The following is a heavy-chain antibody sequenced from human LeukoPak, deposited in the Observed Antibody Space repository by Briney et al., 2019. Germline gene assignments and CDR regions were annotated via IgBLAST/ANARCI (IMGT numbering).Heavy chain of an antibody. CDR2: IWHDGSNK. D-gene: IGHD3-22*01. J-gene: IGHJ4*02. Sequence: GRSLRLSCTASGFTLSSYGMHRVRQAPGKGLEWVTVIWHDGSNKYYADSVKGRFTISRDNSKNTLYLQMNSLRAEDTAVYYCARGTAYYYDSSGPTIDYWGQGTLVTVSS. V-gene: IGHV3-30*19. CDR3: ARGTAYYYDSSGPTIDY. CDR1: GFTLSSYG.